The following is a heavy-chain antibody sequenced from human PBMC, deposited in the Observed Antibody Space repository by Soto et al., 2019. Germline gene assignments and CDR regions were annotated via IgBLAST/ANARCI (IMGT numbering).Heavy chain of an antibody. Sequence: GESLKISCMGSGYKVSTWHNFTSYWIAWVRQMPGEGLEWMGIIYPGDSDTRYSPSFQGQVTISADKSISTAYLQWSSLKASDTAMYYCARGSGWYWSYFDYWGQGTLVTVSS. J-gene: IGHJ4*01. D-gene: IGHD6-19*01. CDR1: GYKVSTWHNFTSYW. V-gene: IGHV5-51*01. CDR3: ARGSGWYWSYFDY. CDR2: IYPGDSDT.